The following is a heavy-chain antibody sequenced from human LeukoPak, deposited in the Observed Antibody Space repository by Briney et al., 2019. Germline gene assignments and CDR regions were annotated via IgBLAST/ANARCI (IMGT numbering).Heavy chain of an antibody. V-gene: IGHV3-64*01. J-gene: IGHJ4*02. CDR2: ISSNGGST. CDR3: ARDPNCSGGRCYTPPDY. Sequence: GGSLRLSCAASGFTFSSYAMHWVRQAPGKGLEYVSAISSNGGSTYYANSVKGRFTISRDNSKNTLYLQMGSLRAEDMAVYYCARDPNCSGGRCYTPPDYWGQGTLVTVSS. CDR1: GFTFSSYA. D-gene: IGHD2-15*01.